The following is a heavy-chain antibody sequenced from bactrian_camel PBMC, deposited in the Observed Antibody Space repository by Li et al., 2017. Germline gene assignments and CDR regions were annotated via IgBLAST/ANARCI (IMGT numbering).Heavy chain of an antibody. CDR1: GFTFSRYG. CDR3: VRDGGSWNLEY. D-gene: IGHD6*01. CDR2: INSGGTT. J-gene: IGHJ4*01. Sequence: HVQLVESGGGLVQPGGSLRLSCTASGFTFSRYGMDWVRQAPGKGLEWVSAINSGGTTYYADSVKGRFTISRDNAKSTLYLQMNSLKSEDTAVYYCVRDGGSWNLEYWGQGTQVTVS. V-gene: IGHV3S1*01.